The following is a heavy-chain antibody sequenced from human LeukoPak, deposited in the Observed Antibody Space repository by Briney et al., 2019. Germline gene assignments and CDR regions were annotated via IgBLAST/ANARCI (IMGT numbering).Heavy chain of an antibody. V-gene: IGHV3-23*01. Sequence: PGGSLRLSCAASGFTFSSYAMSWVRQAAGKGLGWVSAISGSGGSTYYADSVKGRSTISRDNSKNTLYLQMNSLRAEDTAVYYCAKDPRDYFDYWGQGTLVTVSS. J-gene: IGHJ4*02. CDR3: AKDPRDYFDY. CDR1: GFTFSSYA. CDR2: ISGSGGST.